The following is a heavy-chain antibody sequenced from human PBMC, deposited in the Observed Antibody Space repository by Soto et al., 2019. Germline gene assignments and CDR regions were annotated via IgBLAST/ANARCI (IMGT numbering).Heavy chain of an antibody. CDR2: IYYSGST. CDR3: ARRLTEYLNNWFDP. D-gene: IGHD2-2*01. V-gene: IGHV4-30-4*01. J-gene: IGHJ5*02. CDR1: GGSISSGDYY. Sequence: SETLSLTCTVSGGSISSGDYYWSWIRQPPGKGLEWIGYIYYSGSTYYNPSLKSRVTISVDTSKNQFSLKLSSVTAADTAVYYRARRLTEYLNNWFDPWGHGTLVTVSS.